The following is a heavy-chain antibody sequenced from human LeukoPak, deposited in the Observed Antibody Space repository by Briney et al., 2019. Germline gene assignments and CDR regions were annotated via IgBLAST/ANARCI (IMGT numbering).Heavy chain of an antibody. J-gene: IGHJ4*01. CDR3: ATDIRSSPLGF. CDR2: IYAGGST. V-gene: IGHV3-66*01. D-gene: IGHD3-9*01. Sequence: GGSLRLSCAVSGFRFTNDYMNWVRQAPGKGLEWVSIIYAGGSTYYADSVKGRFTISRDSSNNTLFLQMSNLRADDSGLYYCATDIRSSPLGFWGHGTLVTVSS. CDR1: GFRFTNDY.